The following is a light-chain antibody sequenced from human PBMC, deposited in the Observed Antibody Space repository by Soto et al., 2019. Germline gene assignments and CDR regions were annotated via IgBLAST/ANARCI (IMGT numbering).Light chain of an antibody. CDR3: SSYTDSDTFYV. Sequence: QSALTQPRSVSGSPGQSVAISCTGTSSDVGGYNYVSWYQQHPGKAPKLTIFEVSNRPSGVSNRFSGSKSGNTASLTISGLQAEDEADYYCSSYTDSDTFYVFGSGTKLTVL. J-gene: IGLJ1*01. CDR2: EVS. V-gene: IGLV2-11*01. CDR1: SSDVGGYNY.